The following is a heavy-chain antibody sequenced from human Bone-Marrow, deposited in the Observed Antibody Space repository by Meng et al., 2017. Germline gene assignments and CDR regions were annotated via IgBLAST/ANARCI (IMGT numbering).Heavy chain of an antibody. V-gene: IGHV3-7*01. J-gene: IGHJ3*02. CDR3: ARDCSGSNYIFDAFDI. D-gene: IGHD1-26*01. Sequence: GGSLRLSCAASGFTFSSYWMSWVRQAPGKELEWVANIKQDGSEKYYADSVKGRFTISRDNSKNTLYLQMNSLRAEDTAVYYCARDCSGSNYIFDAFDIWGQGTMVTVSS. CDR1: GFTFSSYW. CDR2: IKQDGSEK.